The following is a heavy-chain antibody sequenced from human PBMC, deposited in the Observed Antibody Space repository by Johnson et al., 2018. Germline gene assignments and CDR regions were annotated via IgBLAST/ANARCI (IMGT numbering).Heavy chain of an antibody. CDR1: GFTFSSYW. D-gene: IGHD3-22*01. CDR2: INSDGITT. J-gene: IGHJ2*01. V-gene: IGHV3-74*01. CDR3: ARVFYYESSGYYYSYWYFDL. Sequence: EVQPLESGGGLVQPGGSXRLSCAASGFTFSSYWMHWVHQAPGKGLVWVSRINSDGITTSYADSVKGRCTISRDNPKNTLYLQMNSLRVEDTAVYYCARVFYYESSGYYYSYWYFDLWGRGTLVTVSS.